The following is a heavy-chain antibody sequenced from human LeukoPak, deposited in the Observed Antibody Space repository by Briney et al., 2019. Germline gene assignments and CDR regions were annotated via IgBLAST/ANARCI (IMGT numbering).Heavy chain of an antibody. CDR3: ARDSSYYGDSPFDY. V-gene: IGHV1-18*01. J-gene: IGHJ4*02. D-gene: IGHD4-17*01. CDR2: ISAYNGNT. CDR1: GYTFTSYG. Sequence: ASVKVSCKASGYTFTSYGISWVRQAPGQGLEWMGWISAYNGNTNYAQKLQGRVTMTTDTSTSTAYMELRSLRSDDTAVYYCARDSSYYGDSPFDYWGQGTLVTVSS.